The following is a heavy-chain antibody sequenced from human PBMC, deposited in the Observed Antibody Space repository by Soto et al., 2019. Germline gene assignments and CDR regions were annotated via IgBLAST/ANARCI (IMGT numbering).Heavy chain of an antibody. CDR3: ARGGPKLETSYYYYGMDV. Sequence: GASVKVSCKASGYTFTSYYMHWVRQAPGQGLEWMGIINPSGGSTSYAQKFQGRVTMTRDTSTSTVYMELSSLRSEDTAVYYCARGGPKLETSYYYYGMDVWGQGTTVTVSS. D-gene: IGHD3-10*01. V-gene: IGHV1-46*01. CDR2: INPSGGST. J-gene: IGHJ6*02. CDR1: GYTFTSYY.